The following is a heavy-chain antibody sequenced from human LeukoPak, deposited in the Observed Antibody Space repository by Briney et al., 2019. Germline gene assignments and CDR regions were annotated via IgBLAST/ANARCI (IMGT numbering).Heavy chain of an antibody. D-gene: IGHD3-10*01. J-gene: IGHJ3*02. CDR1: GYNFNTYW. V-gene: IGHV5-51*01. Sequence: GESLKISCKGSGYNFNTYWVAWVRQMPGKGLEWMGIIHPVDSDTRYSPSFQGQVTISADKSISTAYLQWSSLKASDTAMYYCARYTMVRGVEAFDIWGQGTMVTVSS. CDR2: IHPVDSDT. CDR3: ARYTMVRGVEAFDI.